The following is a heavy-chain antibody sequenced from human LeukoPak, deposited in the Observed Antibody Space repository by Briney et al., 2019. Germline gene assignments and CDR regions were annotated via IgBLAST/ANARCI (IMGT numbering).Heavy chain of an antibody. CDR3: AKDVSGSYYGWFDP. CDR1: GFTFSSYG. Sequence: GSLILSCAGSGFTFSSYGMHWVRQAPGKGLEWVAVISYDGSNKYYADSVKGRFTISRDNSKNTLYLQMNSLRAEDTAVYYCAKDVSGSYYGWFDPWGQGTLVTVSS. V-gene: IGHV3-30*18. J-gene: IGHJ5*02. CDR2: ISYDGSNK. D-gene: IGHD1-26*01.